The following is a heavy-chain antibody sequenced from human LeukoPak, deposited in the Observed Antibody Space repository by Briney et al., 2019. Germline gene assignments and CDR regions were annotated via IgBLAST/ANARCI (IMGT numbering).Heavy chain of an antibody. V-gene: IGHV4-59*08. CDR1: GGSISSHY. Sequence: SETLFLTCTVSGGSISSHYWSWIRQPPGKGLEWIGYIYNSGSTNYNPSLKSRVTISLDTSKNQFSLHLTSVTAADTAVYFCARDDYGVFDAFDVWGQGTVVTVSS. CDR2: IYNSGST. D-gene: IGHD3-16*01. CDR3: ARDDYGVFDAFDV. J-gene: IGHJ3*01.